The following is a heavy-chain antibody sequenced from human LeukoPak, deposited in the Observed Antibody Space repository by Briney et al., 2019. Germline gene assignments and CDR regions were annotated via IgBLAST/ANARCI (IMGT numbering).Heavy chain of an antibody. J-gene: IGHJ4*02. D-gene: IGHD1-26*01. V-gene: IGHV3-7*01. Sequence: AGSLRPSCAASGFTFRSYWMAWVRQAPGKGLEWVANIKEDESAKHQADSVKGRFTISRDNAQNSVYLQMSSLRGEDTAVYYCARDVGGSLDYWGQGTLVTVSS. CDR3: ARDVGGSLDY. CDR2: IKEDESAK. CDR1: GFTFRSYW.